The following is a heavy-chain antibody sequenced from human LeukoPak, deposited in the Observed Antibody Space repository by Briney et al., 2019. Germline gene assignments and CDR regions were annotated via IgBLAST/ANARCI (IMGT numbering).Heavy chain of an antibody. CDR1: AGSFISSSHH. CDR2: VYYGRTT. Sequence: SETLPLTCTVSAGSFISSSHHWGWIRQSPGTGLEWIGTVYYGRTTYYNPSLDGRVTISLDTSANHFSLQLNSVTAADTAVYYCVRHDGRGGATMGAFDSWGQGSLVTVSS. J-gene: IGHJ5*01. CDR3: VRHDGRGGATMGAFDS. D-gene: IGHD5-12*01. V-gene: IGHV4-39*01.